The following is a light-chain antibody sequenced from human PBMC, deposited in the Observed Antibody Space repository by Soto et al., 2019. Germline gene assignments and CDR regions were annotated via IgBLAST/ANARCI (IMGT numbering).Light chain of an antibody. J-gene: IGKJ4*01. CDR3: QQDYSYPLT. CDR1: QGISSY. V-gene: IGKV1-8*01. Sequence: AIRMTQAPASLSASTGDRVTSTCRASQGISSYLAWYQQKPGKAPKLLIYAASTLQSGVPSRFSGSGSGTDFTLTISCLKSEDFATYYCQQDYSYPLTFGGGTKVEIK. CDR2: AAS.